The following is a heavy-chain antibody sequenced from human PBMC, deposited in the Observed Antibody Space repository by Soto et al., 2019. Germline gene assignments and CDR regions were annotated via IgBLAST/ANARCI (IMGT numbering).Heavy chain of an antibody. CDR2: IKSKTDGGTT. CDR1: AFTFSNAW. D-gene: IGHD3-10*01. Sequence: PRRSLSLSCAASAFTFSNAWMNWVRQAPGKGLEWVGRIKSKTDGGTTDYAATVKGRFTISRDSPKNTVYLQMNSLRVDDTAVYYCARDYSVSGSYAPWFEPWGQGTLVTVSS. CDR3: ARDYSVSGSYAPWFEP. J-gene: IGHJ5*02. V-gene: IGHV3-15*07.